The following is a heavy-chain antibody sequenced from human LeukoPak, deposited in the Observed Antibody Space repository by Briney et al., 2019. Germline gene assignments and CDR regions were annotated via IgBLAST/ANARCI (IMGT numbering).Heavy chain of an antibody. CDR1: GGTFSSYA. V-gene: IGHV1-69*04. J-gene: IGHJ6*02. CDR2: IIPILGIA. CDR3: ARADGSGSFYGMDV. D-gene: IGHD3-10*01. Sequence: SVKVSCKASGGTFSSYAISWVRQAPGQGLEWMGRIIPILGIANYAQKSQGRVTITADKSTSTAYMELSSLRSEGTAVYYCARADGSGSFYGMDVWGQGTTVTVSS.